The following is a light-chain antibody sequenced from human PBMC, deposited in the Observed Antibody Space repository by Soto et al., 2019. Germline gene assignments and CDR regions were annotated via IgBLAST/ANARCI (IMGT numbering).Light chain of an antibody. CDR1: QSVRSTY. CDR2: GAS. V-gene: IGKV3-20*01. CDR3: QYYSSSLSIT. Sequence: EIVLTQSPGILSLSPGERATLSCRASQSVRSTYLAWYQQKPGQAPRLLIHGASSRATGIPDRFSGSGSGTDFTLTISRLEPEDFAVYHCQYYSSSLSITFGQGTRLDIK. J-gene: IGKJ5*01.